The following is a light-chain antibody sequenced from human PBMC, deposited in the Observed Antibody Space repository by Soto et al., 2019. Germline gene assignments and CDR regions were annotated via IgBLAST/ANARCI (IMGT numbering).Light chain of an antibody. J-gene: IGKJ4*01. CDR1: QSVSSN. Sequence: EIVMTQSPATLSVSPGERATLSCRASQSVSSNLAWYQQKPGQAPRLLIYGASTRATGIPARFSGSGSGTEFTLTISSLQSEDFAVYYCQQYNTWPRTFGGVTKLEIK. CDR3: QQYNTWPRT. V-gene: IGKV3-15*01. CDR2: GAS.